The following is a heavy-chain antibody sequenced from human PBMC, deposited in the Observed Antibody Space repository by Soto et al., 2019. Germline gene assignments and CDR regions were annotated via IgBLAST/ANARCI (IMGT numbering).Heavy chain of an antibody. Sequence: TSETLSLTCTVSGGSISSSSYYWGWIRQPPGKGLEWIGSIYYSGSTYYNPSLKSRVTISVDTSKNQFSLKLSSVTAADTAVYYCARLVVAAPGAYYFDFCGQGPLVTVSS. V-gene: IGHV4-39*01. CDR3: ARLVVAAPGAYYFDF. CDR1: GGSISSSSYY. D-gene: IGHD2-15*01. J-gene: IGHJ4*02. CDR2: IYYSGST.